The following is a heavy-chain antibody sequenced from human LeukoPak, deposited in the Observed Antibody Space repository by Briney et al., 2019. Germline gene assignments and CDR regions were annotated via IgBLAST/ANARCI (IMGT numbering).Heavy chain of an antibody. CDR1: GGSFSGYY. CDR3: ARDRYGGIIDY. CDR2: INHSGST. Sequence: SETLSLTCAVYGGSFSGYYWSWIRQPPGKGLEWIGEINHSGSTNYNPSLKSRVTISVDTSKNQFSLKLSSVTAADTAVYYCARDRYGGIIDYWGQGTLVTVSS. D-gene: IGHD1-1*01. J-gene: IGHJ4*02. V-gene: IGHV4-34*01.